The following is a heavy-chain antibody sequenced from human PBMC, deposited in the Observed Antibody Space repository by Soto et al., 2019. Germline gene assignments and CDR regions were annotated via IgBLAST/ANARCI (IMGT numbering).Heavy chain of an antibody. V-gene: IGHV3-23*01. CDR2: ISGSGGST. CDR3: AKDNRGSGSYYKAPYFDY. Sequence: GGSLRLSCAASGFTFSSYAMSWVRQAPGKGLEWVSAISGSGGSTYYADSVKGRFTISRDNSKNTLYLQMNSLGAEDTAVYYCAKDNRGSGSYYKAPYFDYWGQGTLVTVSS. CDR1: GFTFSSYA. J-gene: IGHJ4*02. D-gene: IGHD3-10*01.